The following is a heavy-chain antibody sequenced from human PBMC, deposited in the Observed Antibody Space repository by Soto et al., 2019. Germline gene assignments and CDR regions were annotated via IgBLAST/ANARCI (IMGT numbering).Heavy chain of an antibody. CDR1: GFTFSRYA. V-gene: IGHV3-64*02. D-gene: IGHD1-26*01. CDR2: ITSDGGTT. Sequence: EVQLVESGEGLVQPGGSLRLSCAASGFTFSRYAMHWVRQAPGKGLEYVSAITSDGGTTFYADSVKGRFTISRDNSKRTLFLQMGRLRNEDVAVYYCGRVFHHDSGNFYDFLGQGTLVSVSA. J-gene: IGHJ4*02. CDR3: GRVFHHDSGNFYDF.